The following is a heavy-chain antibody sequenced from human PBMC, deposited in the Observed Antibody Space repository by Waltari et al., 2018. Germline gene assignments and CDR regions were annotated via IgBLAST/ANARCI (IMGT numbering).Heavy chain of an antibody. CDR2: IDQDGSTT. V-gene: IGHV3-7*01. Sequence: EVRLVQSGGGLVQTGGSLRLPCVASGFTFGGSWMSWVRQSPEKGLEFVANIDQDGSTTNYMGPVKGRFTISRDNAKNSVYLQMNSLRVDDTAVYFCARDPFHSSFDYWGQGALVTVSS. D-gene: IGHD3-16*01. CDR3: ARDPFHSSFDY. J-gene: IGHJ4*02. CDR1: GFTFGGSW.